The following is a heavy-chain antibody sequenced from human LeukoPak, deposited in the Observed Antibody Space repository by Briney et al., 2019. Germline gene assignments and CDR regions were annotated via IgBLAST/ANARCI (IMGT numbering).Heavy chain of an antibody. CDR1: GGSISTYY. V-gene: IGHV4-59*08. Sequence: SETLSLTCTVSGGSISTYYWNWIRQPPVKGLEWIGYIYYSGSTNYNPSLKSRVTISVDTSKNQFSLKLSSVTAADTAVYYCATSSSIVVVDYWGQGTLVTVSS. D-gene: IGHD3-22*01. CDR2: IYYSGST. J-gene: IGHJ4*02. CDR3: ATSSSIVVVDY.